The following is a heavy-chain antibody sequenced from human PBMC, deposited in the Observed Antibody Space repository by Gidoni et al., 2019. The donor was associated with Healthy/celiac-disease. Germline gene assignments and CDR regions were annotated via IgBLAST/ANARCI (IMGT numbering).Heavy chain of an antibody. D-gene: IGHD2-15*01. V-gene: IGHV4-39*07. CDR3: AREAGYCSGGSCS. J-gene: IGHJ4*02. Sequence: QLQLQESGPGLVKPSETLSLTCTVSGGSISSSSYYWGWIRQPPGKGLEWIGSIYYSGSTYYNPSLKSRVTISVDTSKNQFSLKLSSVTAADTAVYYCAREAGYCSGGSCSWGQETLVTVSS. CDR2: IYYSGST. CDR1: GGSISSSSYY.